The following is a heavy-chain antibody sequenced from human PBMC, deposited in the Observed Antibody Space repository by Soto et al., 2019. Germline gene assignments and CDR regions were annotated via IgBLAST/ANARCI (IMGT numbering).Heavy chain of an antibody. CDR3: ARGYYDILTGFDD. CDR2: IYYRGST. Sequence: SETLSLTCTVSGGSISSYYWSWIRQPPGKGLEWIGYIYYRGSTNYNPSLKSRVTISVDTSKNQFSLKLSSVTAADMAVYYCARGYYDILTGFDDWGQGTLVTVSS. V-gene: IGHV4-59*01. CDR1: GGSISSYY. D-gene: IGHD3-9*01. J-gene: IGHJ4*02.